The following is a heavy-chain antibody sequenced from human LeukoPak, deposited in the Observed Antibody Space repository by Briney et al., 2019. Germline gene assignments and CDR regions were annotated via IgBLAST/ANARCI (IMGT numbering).Heavy chain of an antibody. CDR3: ARDRDEYCTNGVCYTGWLDP. CDR1: GFTFSSYG. D-gene: IGHD2-8*01. Sequence: GSLRLSCAASGFTFSSYGMHWVRQAPGKGLEWVAVIWYDGSNKYYADSVKGRFTISRDNSKNTLYLQMNSLRAEDTAVYYCARDRDEYCTNGVCYTGWLDPWGQGTLVTVSS. V-gene: IGHV3-33*01. CDR2: IWYDGSNK. J-gene: IGHJ5*02.